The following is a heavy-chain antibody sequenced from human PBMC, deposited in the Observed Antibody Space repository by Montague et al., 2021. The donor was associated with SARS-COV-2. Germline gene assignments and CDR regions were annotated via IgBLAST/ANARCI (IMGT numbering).Heavy chain of an antibody. D-gene: IGHD3-3*01. CDR1: GGSISSTSYY. CDR3: ARDPWHITIFGVVTRYGMDV. V-gene: IGHV4-39*07. J-gene: IGHJ6*02. CDR2: IYHSGSA. Sequence: SETLSLTCTVSGGSISSTSYYWGWVRQPPGKGLEWIGSIYHSGSAYFNPSLKSRVTISIDTSKNQFSLKVNSVTAADTAVYYCARDPWHITIFGVVTRYGMDVWGQGTTVTVSS.